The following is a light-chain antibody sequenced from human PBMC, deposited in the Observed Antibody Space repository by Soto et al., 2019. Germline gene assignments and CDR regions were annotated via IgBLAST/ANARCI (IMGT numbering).Light chain of an antibody. CDR1: QSVLYSSNNKNY. J-gene: IGKJ2*01. Sequence: DIVMTQSPDSLAVSLGERANINCKSSQSVLYSSNNKNYLAWYQQRPGQPPKLLIYWASTRESGVPERFSGSGSGTDFTLTITSLQAEDVAVYYCQQYESTPPTFGQGTKLEIK. CDR3: QQYESTPPT. V-gene: IGKV4-1*01. CDR2: WAS.